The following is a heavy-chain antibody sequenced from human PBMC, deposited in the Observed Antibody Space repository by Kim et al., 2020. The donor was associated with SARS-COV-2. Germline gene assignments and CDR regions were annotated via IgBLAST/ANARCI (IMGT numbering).Heavy chain of an antibody. CDR2: ISWNSGSI. CDR3: AKSILTGGRWFFMDV. D-gene: IGHD3-9*01. CDR1: GFTFDDYA. J-gene: IGHJ6*02. V-gene: IGHV3-9*01. Sequence: GGSLRLSCAASGFTFDDYAMHWVRQAPGKGLEWVSGISWNSGSIGYADSVKGRFTISRDNAKNSLYLQMNSLRAEDTALYYCAKSILTGGRWFFMDVWGQGTTVTVSS.